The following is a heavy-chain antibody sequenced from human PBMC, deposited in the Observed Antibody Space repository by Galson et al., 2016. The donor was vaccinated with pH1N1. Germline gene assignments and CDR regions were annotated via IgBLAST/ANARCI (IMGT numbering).Heavy chain of an antibody. V-gene: IGHV3-7*01. CDR2: IKPDGTEK. CDR1: GFTFSSYW. D-gene: IGHD2-2*01. CDR3: ARDHHQSLDY. J-gene: IGHJ4*02. Sequence: SLRLSCAASGFTFSSYWMNWVRQAPGKELEWVASIKPDGTEKSYVDSVKGRFTISRDNAKNSLCLQMNSLRAEDTAIYYCARDHHQSLDYWGQGTLVTVSS.